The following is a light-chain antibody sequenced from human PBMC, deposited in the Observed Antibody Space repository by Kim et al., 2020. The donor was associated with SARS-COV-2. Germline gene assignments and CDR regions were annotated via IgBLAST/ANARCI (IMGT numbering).Light chain of an antibody. V-gene: IGKV3-11*01. CDR2: DAS. Sequence: LSPGERATLSCRSSQSVTTYVAWYQQKPGQAPRLLIYDASNRATGIPARFSASGSGTDFTLTISSLEPEDFAVYYCHQRSNWPLTFGGGTKVDIK. J-gene: IGKJ4*01. CDR1: QSVTTY. CDR3: HQRSNWPLT.